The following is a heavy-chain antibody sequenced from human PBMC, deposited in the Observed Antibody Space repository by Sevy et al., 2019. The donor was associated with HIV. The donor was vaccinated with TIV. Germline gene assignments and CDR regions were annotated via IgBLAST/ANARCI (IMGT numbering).Heavy chain of an antibody. V-gene: IGHV3-30*18. CDR3: AKDRRGYSPFEN. CDR1: GFSFSSVG. Sequence: GGSLRLSCVGSGFSFSSVGMHWVRQAPGKGLEWVSFISGDGRDKSYPDSVKGRFAMSRDNSENTVYLQMNSLRREDAAIYYCAKDRRGYSPFENWGQGVFVTVSS. CDR2: ISGDGRDK. D-gene: IGHD2-15*01. J-gene: IGHJ4*02.